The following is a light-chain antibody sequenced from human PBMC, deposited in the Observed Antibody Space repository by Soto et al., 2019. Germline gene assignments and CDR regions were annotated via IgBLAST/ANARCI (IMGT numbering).Light chain of an antibody. CDR1: SSDVGASNF. Sequence: QSALTQPASVSGSPGQSITISCSGTSSDVGASNFVSWYQQYPGKAPILIIYLVTSRPSGVSNRFSASKSANTASLTISGLQAEDEADYYCSSYTTSSTFVFGTGTKLTVL. CDR3: SSYTTSSTFV. J-gene: IGLJ1*01. CDR2: LVT. V-gene: IGLV2-14*03.